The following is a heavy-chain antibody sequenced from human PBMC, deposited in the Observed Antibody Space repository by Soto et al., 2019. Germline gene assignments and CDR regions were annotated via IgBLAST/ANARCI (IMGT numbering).Heavy chain of an antibody. CDR2: CIPIFGTE. Sequence: QVQLVQSGAEVKKPGSSVKVSCKASGGTFSSYAISWVRQAPGQGLEWMGGCIPIFGTENYAQKIQGRVTINADESTSTAYMELSSLRSEDTAVYYCARRSSSGGYYYYGMDVWGQGTTVTVSS. D-gene: IGHD6-6*01. V-gene: IGHV1-69*01. J-gene: IGHJ6*02. CDR3: ARRSSSGGYYYYGMDV. CDR1: GGTFSSYA.